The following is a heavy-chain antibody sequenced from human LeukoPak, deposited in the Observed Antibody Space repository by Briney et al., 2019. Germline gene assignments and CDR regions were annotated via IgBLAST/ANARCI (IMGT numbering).Heavy chain of an antibody. CDR3: ARVKFPHCSGGSCYDGYFDY. D-gene: IGHD2-15*01. CDR1: GGSISSYY. Sequence: SETLSLTCTVSGGSISSYYWSWIRQPPGKGLEWIGYIYYSGSTNYNPSLKSRVTISVDTSKNQFSLKLSSVTAADTAVYYCARVKFPHCSGGSCYDGYFDYWGQGTLVTVSS. V-gene: IGHV4-59*01. CDR2: IYYSGST. J-gene: IGHJ4*02.